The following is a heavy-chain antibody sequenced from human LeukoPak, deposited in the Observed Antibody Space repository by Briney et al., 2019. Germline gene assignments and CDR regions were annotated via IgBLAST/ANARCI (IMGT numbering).Heavy chain of an antibody. J-gene: IGHJ4*02. CDR2: IWYDGTKK. V-gene: IGHV3-33*01. D-gene: IGHD2-15*01. CDR1: GFSFSSYD. Sequence: GGSLRLSCAASGFSFSSYDMHWVRQAPGKGLEWVAVIWYDGTKKYYADTAKGRFTISRDDSKNTVYLQMNSLRAEDTALYYCARDRCSGGSCHAFDYWGQGTLVTVSS. CDR3: ARDRCSGGSCHAFDY.